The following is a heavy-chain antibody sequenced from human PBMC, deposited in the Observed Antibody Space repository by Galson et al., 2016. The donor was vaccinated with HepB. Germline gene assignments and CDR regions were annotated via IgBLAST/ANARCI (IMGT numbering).Heavy chain of an antibody. CDR3: AKSQPGYSSGWYTLPIDAFEI. CDR1: GFTFSSYA. Sequence: SLRLSCAASGFTFSSYAMSWVRQAPGKGLEWVSTISGSGYNTYYADSVKGRFTISRDNSKNTLYLQMSSLRAEDTAVYYCAKSQPGYSSGWYTLPIDAFEIWGQGTMVTVSS. D-gene: IGHD6-19*01. CDR2: ISGSGYNT. V-gene: IGHV3-23*01. J-gene: IGHJ3*02.